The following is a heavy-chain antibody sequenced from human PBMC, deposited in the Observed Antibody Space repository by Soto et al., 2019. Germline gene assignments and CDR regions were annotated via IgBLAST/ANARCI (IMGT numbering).Heavy chain of an antibody. J-gene: IGHJ5*02. CDR3: ARLTHCSSTSCSPAMFDP. CDR2: IIPIFGTA. D-gene: IGHD2-2*01. V-gene: IGHV1-69*13. CDR1: GGTFSSYA. Sequence: ASVKVSCKASGGTFSSYAISWVRQAPGQGLEWMGGIIPIFGTANYAQKFQGRVTITADESTSTAYMELSSLRSEDTAVYYCARLTHCSSTSCSPAMFDPWGQGTLVTVSS.